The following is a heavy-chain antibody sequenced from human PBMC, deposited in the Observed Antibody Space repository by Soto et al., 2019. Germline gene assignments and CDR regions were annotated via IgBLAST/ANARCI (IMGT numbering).Heavy chain of an antibody. D-gene: IGHD3-10*01. Sequence: QVQLVQSGAEVKKPGASVKVSCKASGYTFTSYAMHWVRQAPGQRLEWMGWINAGNGNTKYSQKFQGRVTITRDTSASTAYMELSSLRSEDTAVYYCARDLDYYGSGRTRFFDYWGQGTLVTVSS. CDR3: ARDLDYYGSGRTRFFDY. V-gene: IGHV1-3*01. J-gene: IGHJ4*02. CDR2: INAGNGNT. CDR1: GYTFTSYA.